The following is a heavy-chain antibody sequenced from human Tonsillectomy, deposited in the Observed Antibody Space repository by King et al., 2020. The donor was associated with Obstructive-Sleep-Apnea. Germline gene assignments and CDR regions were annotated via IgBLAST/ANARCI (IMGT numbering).Heavy chain of an antibody. CDR3: ARGTSWRAFDY. J-gene: IGHJ4*02. D-gene: IGHD2-2*01. CDR2: ISYDGKTK. V-gene: IGHV3-30*04. CDR1: GFTFSNYA. Sequence: QLVQSGGGVVQPGRSLRLSCAASGFTFSNYAMYWVRQAPGKGLECVTIISYDGKTKHYADSEMGRFTTSRDNSKNTLYLQMNSLRGEDTAMYYCARGTSWRAFDYWGQGTLVTVSS.